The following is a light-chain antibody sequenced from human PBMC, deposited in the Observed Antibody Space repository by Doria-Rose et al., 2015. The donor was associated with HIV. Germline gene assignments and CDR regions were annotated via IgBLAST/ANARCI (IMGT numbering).Light chain of an antibody. CDR1: QSFSSNY. CDR2: DGS. J-gene: IGKJ1*01. Sequence: EIVLTQSPGTLPLSPGERATLSCRASQSFSSNYLAWYQQKPGQAHSLLIYDGSTRATGIPDRFSASGSGTDFTLTINRLEPEDFALYYCHQYGTSWTFGQGTKVEI. V-gene: IGKV3-20*01. CDR3: HQYGTSWT.